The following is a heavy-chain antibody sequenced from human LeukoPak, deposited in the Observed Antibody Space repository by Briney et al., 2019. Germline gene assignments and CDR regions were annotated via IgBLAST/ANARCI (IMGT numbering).Heavy chain of an antibody. CDR1: GGTFSSYA. V-gene: IGHV1-69*05. D-gene: IGHD6-19*01. CDR3: ASSNSSGWYYYFDY. J-gene: IGHJ4*02. CDR2: IIPIFGTA. Sequence: SSVKVSCKASGGTFSSYAISWVRQAPGQGLEWMGGIIPIFGTANCAQKFQGRVTITTDESTSTAYMELSSLRSEDTAVYYCASSNSSGWYYYFDYWGQGTLVTVSS.